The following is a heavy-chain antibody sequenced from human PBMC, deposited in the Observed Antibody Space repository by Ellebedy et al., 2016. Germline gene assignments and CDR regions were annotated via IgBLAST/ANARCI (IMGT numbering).Heavy chain of an antibody. CDR2: ITGPSSKI. CDR1: GFPFSPYS. J-gene: IGHJ4*02. V-gene: IGHV3-48*04. Sequence: GGSLRLSCAASGFPFSPYSMNWVRQAPGKGLQWVSYITGPSSKIYYADSVKGRFTISRDNAQKSVFLQMSSLTTEDTAVYYCARSVEGHFDYWGQGTLVTVSS. D-gene: IGHD6-19*01. CDR3: ARSVEGHFDY.